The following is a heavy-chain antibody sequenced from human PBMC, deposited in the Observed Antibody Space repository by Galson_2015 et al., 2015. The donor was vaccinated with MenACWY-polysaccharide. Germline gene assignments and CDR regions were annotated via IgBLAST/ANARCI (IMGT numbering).Heavy chain of an antibody. Sequence: SLRLSCAASGFSFNTYWMHWVRHAPGKGLVWVSRINADGSATGYADSVRGRFTISRENAKNRWYLEMTGRRAEDTAVYYCTKAGAKYCSGSSCYFNWFDPWGQGTLVTVSS. D-gene: IGHD2-15*01. CDR3: TKAGAKYCSGSSCYFNWFDP. CDR2: INADGSAT. V-gene: IGHV3-74*01. CDR1: GFSFNTYW. J-gene: IGHJ5*02.